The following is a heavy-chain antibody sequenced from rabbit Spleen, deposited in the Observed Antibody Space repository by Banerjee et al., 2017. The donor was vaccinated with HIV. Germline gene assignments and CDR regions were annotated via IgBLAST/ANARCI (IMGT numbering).Heavy chain of an antibody. D-gene: IGHD1-1*01. CDR2: IYTTWIENT. J-gene: IGHJ4*01. Sequence: QEQLVESGGGLVKPGASLTLTCKASSFSFSDRDVMCWVRQAPGKGLEWIACIYTTWIENTYYASWAKGRFTISKTSSTTVTLQMTSLTAADTATYFCARDTTNTGGDAFNLWGPGTLVT. CDR3: ARDTTNTGGDAFNL. V-gene: IGHV1S45*01. CDR1: SFSFSDRDV.